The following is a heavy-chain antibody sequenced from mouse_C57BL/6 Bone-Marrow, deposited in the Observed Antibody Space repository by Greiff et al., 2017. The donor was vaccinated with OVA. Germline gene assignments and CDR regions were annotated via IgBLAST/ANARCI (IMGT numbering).Heavy chain of an antibody. J-gene: IGHJ3*01. CDR1: GYTFTDYY. Sequence: VMLVESGAELVRPGASVKLSCKASGYTFTDYYINWVKQRPGQGLEWIARIYPGSGNTYYNEKFKGKATLTAEKSSSTAYMQLSSLTSEDSAVYFCARSRGLRLFAYWGQGTLVTVSA. CDR2: IYPGSGNT. D-gene: IGHD1-2*01. CDR3: ARSRGLRLFAY. V-gene: IGHV1-76*01.